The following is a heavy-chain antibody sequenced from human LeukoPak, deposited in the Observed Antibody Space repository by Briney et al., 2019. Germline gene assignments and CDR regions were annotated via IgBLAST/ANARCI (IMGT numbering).Heavy chain of an antibody. CDR3: AREGFLEWLLTDY. J-gene: IGHJ4*02. V-gene: IGHV3-11*01. CDR2: ISSSGSTI. D-gene: IGHD3-3*01. CDR1: GFTFSDYY. Sequence: GGSLKLSCAASGFTFSDYYMSWIRQAPGKGLEWVSYISSSGSTIYYADSVKGRFTISRDNAKNSLYLQMNSLRAEDTAVYYCAREGFLEWLLTDYWGQGTLVTVSS.